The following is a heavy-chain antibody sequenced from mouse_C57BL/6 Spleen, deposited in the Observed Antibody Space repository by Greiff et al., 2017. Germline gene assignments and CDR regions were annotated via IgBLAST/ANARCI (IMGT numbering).Heavy chain of an antibody. J-gene: IGHJ2*01. Sequence: EVKLVESGEGLVKPGGSLKLSCAASGFTFSSYAMSWVRQTPEKRLEWVAYISSGGDYINYAETVKGRFTISRDNARNTLYLQMSSLKSEDTAMYYCTREEGYYDSSFDYWGQGTTLTVSS. CDR1: GFTFSSYA. CDR3: TREEGYYDSSFDY. CDR2: ISSGGDYI. V-gene: IGHV5-9-1*02. D-gene: IGHD1-1*01.